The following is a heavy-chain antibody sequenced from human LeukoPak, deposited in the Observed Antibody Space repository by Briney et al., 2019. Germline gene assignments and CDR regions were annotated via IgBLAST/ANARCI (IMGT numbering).Heavy chain of an antibody. V-gene: IGHV3-53*05. CDR2: IYSGGST. D-gene: IGHD1-20*01. Sequence: GGSLRLSCAASGFTVSSNYMSWVRQAPGKGLEWVSVIYSGGSTYYADSVKGRFTISRDNSKNTLYLQMNSLRAEDTAVYYCAREFNWNPTYYYMDVWGKGTTVTVSS. J-gene: IGHJ6*03. CDR3: AREFNWNPTYYYMDV. CDR1: GFTVSSNY.